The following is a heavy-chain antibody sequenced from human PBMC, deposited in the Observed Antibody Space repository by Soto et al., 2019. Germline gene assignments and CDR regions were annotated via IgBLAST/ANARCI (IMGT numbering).Heavy chain of an antibody. CDR2: ISSSSSYI. D-gene: IGHD1-1*01. J-gene: IGHJ6*02. V-gene: IGHV3-21*01. CDR1: GFTFSSYS. CDR3: ARDENWNDVEDYYYGMDV. Sequence: GGSLRLSCAASGFTFSSYSMNWVRQAPGKGLEWVSSISSSSSYIYYADSVKGRFTISRDNAKNSLYLQMNSLRAEDTAVYYYARDENWNDVEDYYYGMDVWGQGTTVTVSS.